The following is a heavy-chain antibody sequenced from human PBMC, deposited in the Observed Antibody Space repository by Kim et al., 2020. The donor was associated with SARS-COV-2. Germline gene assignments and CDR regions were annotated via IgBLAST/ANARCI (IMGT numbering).Heavy chain of an antibody. Sequence: GGSLRLSCAASGFTFSRNGMHWVRQAPGKGLEWVAVISNDGKNKYYQDSVKGRFTISRENSRSTLYLQMNSLRDADTAIYYCAKDVRSEAAALESWGQGT. V-gene: IGHV3-30*18. CDR2: ISNDGKNK. CDR1: GFTFSRNG. D-gene: IGHD6-13*01. CDR3: AKDVRSEAAALES. J-gene: IGHJ4*02.